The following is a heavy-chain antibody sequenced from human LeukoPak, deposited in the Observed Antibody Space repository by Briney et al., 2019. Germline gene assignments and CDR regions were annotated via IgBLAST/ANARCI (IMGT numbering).Heavy chain of an antibody. Sequence: ASVKVSCKVSGYTFTDYYMHWVQQAPGKGLEWMGLVDPEDGETIYAEKFQGRVTITADTSTDTAYMELSSLRSEDTAVYYCATGFIVGSGRDLDYWGQGTLVTVSS. CDR3: ATGFIVGSGRDLDY. J-gene: IGHJ4*02. CDR2: VDPEDGET. V-gene: IGHV1-69-2*01. D-gene: IGHD3-10*01. CDR1: GYTFTDYY.